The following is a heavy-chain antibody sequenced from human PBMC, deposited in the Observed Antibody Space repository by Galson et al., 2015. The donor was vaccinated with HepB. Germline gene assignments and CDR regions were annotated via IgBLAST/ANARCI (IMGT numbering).Heavy chain of an antibody. J-gene: IGHJ4*02. D-gene: IGHD1-14*01. CDR2: TWYTSKWYN. CDR1: GDSVSSNIAA. Sequence: CAISGDSVSSNIAAWNWIRQSPSRGLEWLGRTWYTSKWYNDYAVSVKSRITINPDTSKNQFSLQLNSVTPDDTAVYYCAREAGNVLGYWGQGTPVTVSS. V-gene: IGHV6-1*01. CDR3: AREAGNVLGY.